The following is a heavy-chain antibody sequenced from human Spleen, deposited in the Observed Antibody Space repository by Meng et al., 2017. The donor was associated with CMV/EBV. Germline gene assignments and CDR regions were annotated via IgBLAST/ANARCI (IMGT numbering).Heavy chain of an antibody. CDR2: IYYSGST. CDR3: ARHVHGDMPSYDY. V-gene: IGHV4-39*01. CDR1: GGSISSSSYY. J-gene: IGHJ4*02. Sequence: SETLSLTCTVSGGSISSSSYYWGWIRQPPGKGLEWIGSIYYSGSTYYNPSLKSRVTISVDTSKNQFSLKLSSVTAADTAVYYCARHVHGDMPSYDYWGQGTLVTVSS. D-gene: IGHD4-17*01.